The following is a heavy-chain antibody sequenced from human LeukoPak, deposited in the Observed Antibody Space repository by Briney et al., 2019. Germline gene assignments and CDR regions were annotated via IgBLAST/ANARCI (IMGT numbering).Heavy chain of an antibody. CDR1: GGSISSSSYY. CDR2: IYYSGST. J-gene: IGHJ4*02. Sequence: PSETLSLTCTVSGGSISSSSYYWGWIRQPPGKGLEWIGSIYYSGSTYYNPSLKSRVTISVDTSKNQFSLKLSSVTAADTAVYYCATSGYDTSLEYWGQGTLVTVSS. V-gene: IGHV4-39*01. CDR3: ATSGYDTSLEY. D-gene: IGHD5-12*01.